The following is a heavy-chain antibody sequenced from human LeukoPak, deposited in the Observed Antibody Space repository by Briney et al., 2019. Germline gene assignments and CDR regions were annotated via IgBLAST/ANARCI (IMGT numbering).Heavy chain of an antibody. J-gene: IGHJ4*02. CDR2: IDYSGST. D-gene: IGHD3-22*01. V-gene: IGHV4-39*01. CDR1: GDSVNTINYF. Sequence: SETLSLTCTVSGDSVNTINYFWGWLRQPPGKGLEWIATIDYSGSTYYNPSLKTRLTISVDTSKNQFSLKLASVTATDTAVFCCARARHRFDSRGYYFDYWGQGKPVTVSS. CDR3: ARARHRFDSRGYYFDY.